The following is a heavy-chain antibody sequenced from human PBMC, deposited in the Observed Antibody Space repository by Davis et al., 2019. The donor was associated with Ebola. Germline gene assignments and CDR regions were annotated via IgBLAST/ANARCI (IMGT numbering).Heavy chain of an antibody. V-gene: IGHV3-33*07. CDR1: GFIFSNYG. Sequence: GGSLRLSCAASGFIFSNYGMYWVRQAPGKGLEWVAVIWYDGSNQYYGDSVKGRFTISRDNSKNALYLQMSSLRAEDTAVYYCARDLPGGDWYFDLWGRGTLVTVSS. CDR3: ARDLPGGDWYFDL. D-gene: IGHD1-14*01. CDR2: IWYDGSNQ. J-gene: IGHJ2*01.